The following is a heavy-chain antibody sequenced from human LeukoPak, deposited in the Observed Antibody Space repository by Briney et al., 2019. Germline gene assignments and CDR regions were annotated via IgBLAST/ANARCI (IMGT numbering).Heavy chain of an antibody. V-gene: IGHV1-3*01. CDR1: GYTFTSDA. Sequence: GASVKVSCKASGYTFTSDAMHWVRQAPGQRLEWMGWINAGNGNTKYSQKFQDRVTITTDTSASTAYMELSSLRSEDTAVYYCARGKSSSSDPFDCWGQGTLVTVSS. CDR2: INAGNGNT. J-gene: IGHJ4*02. D-gene: IGHD6-6*01. CDR3: ARGKSSSSDPFDC.